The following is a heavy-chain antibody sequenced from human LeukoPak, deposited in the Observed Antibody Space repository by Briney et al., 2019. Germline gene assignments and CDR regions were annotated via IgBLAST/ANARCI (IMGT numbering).Heavy chain of an antibody. J-gene: IGHJ5*02. CDR3: ARSPPPGRATNWFDP. CDR2: IYYSGST. CDR1: GGSISSGGYY. Sequence: SQTLSLTCTVSGGSISSGGYYWSWIRQHPGKGLEWIGYIYYSGSTYYNPSLKSRVTISVDTSKNQFSLKLSSVTAADTAVYYCARSPPPGRATNWFDPWGQGTLVTVSS. V-gene: IGHV4-31*03.